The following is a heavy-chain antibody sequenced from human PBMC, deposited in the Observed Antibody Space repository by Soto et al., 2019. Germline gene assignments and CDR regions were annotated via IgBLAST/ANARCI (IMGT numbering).Heavy chain of an antibody. CDR3: ARIHIVVVPAARIYYYYYMDV. J-gene: IGHJ6*03. CDR2: TYYRSKWYN. D-gene: IGHD2-2*01. Sequence: PSQTLSLTCAISGDSVSSNSAAWNWIRQSPSRGLEWLGRTYYRSKWYNDYAVSVKSRITINPDTSKNQFSLQLNSVTPEDTAVYYCARIHIVVVPAARIYYYYYMDVWGKGTTVTSP. V-gene: IGHV6-1*01. CDR1: GDSVSSNSAA.